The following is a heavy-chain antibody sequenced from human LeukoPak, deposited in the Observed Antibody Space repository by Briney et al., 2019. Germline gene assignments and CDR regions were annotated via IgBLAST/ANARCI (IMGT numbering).Heavy chain of an antibody. V-gene: IGHV3-53*01. CDR1: GFTVSSNY. D-gene: IGHD3-3*01. Sequence: GGSLRLSCAASGFTVSSNYMSWVRQALGKGLEWVSVIYSGGSTYYADSVKGRFTISRDNSKNTLYLQMNSLRAEDTAVYYCARIAYYDFWSGYYDFDYWGQGTLVTVSS. CDR3: ARIAYYDFWSGYYDFDY. CDR2: IYSGGST. J-gene: IGHJ4*02.